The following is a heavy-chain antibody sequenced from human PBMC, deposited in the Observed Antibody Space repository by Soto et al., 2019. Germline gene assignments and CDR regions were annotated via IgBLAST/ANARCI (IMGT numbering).Heavy chain of an antibody. CDR1: GVSFKSYY. CDR3: ARISRYCSGGDCHA. Sequence: QPGVTLRRSFAGAGVSFKSYYLHLVRPAPGKGPEWVAIISYDGRNTYYSDSVRGRFTISRDNSKDTLYLQMHSLRSEDTAIYYCARISRYCSGGDCHAWGQGTKVTVSS. J-gene: IGHJ5*02. V-gene: IGHV3-30*03. D-gene: IGHD2-15*01. CDR2: ISYDGRNT.